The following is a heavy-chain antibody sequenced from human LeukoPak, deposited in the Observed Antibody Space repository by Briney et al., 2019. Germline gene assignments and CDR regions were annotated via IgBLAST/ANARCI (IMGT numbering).Heavy chain of an antibody. Sequence: GVSLRLSCAASGFTFSNAWMNWVRQSPGKGLEWVGRIKPNSDDGTTDYAAPVKGRITISRDDSKNTLFLQMNSLKNEDTAVYYCTTYTFGSPYWGQGTLVTVSS. D-gene: IGHD3-10*01. CDR3: TTYTFGSPY. CDR1: GFTFSNAW. J-gene: IGHJ4*02. V-gene: IGHV3-15*07. CDR2: IKPNSDDGTT.